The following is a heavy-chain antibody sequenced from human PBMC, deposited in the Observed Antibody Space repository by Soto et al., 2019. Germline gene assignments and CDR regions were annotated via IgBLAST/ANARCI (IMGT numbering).Heavy chain of an antibody. D-gene: IGHD2-2*01. V-gene: IGHV1-18*01. CDR3: ATGGNCSSTSCYAQGTYYYYYAMDV. CDR2: ISAYNGNT. J-gene: IGHJ6*02. CDR1: GYIFTSYG. Sequence: QVQLVQSGAEVKKPGASVKVSCNASGYIFTSYGISWMRQAPGQGLEWMGWISAYNGNTNYAQKLQGRVTMTTDTSTSTAYMELRSLRSDDTAVYYCATGGNCSSTSCYAQGTYYYYYAMDVWGQGTTVTVSS.